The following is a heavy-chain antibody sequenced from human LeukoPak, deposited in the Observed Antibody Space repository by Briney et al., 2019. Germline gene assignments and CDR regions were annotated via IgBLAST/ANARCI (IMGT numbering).Heavy chain of an antibody. CDR1: GFTVSSNY. V-gene: IGHV3-21*01. Sequence: MSGGSLRLSCAASGFTVSSNYMNWVRQAPGKGLEWVSSISSGVTYIYYADSLKGRFTISRDNAKNSLYLQMNSLRAEDTAVYYCARVLDITGTIFDAFDIWGQGTMVTVSS. J-gene: IGHJ3*02. CDR3: ARVLDITGTIFDAFDI. D-gene: IGHD1-20*01. CDR2: ISSGVTYI.